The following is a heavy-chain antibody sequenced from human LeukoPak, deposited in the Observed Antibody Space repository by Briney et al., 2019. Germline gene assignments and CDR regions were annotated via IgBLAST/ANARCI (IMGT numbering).Heavy chain of an antibody. CDR3: ARDLGWLQSDY. Sequence: GGSLGLSCEASGFSFSRYWMSWVRQAPGKGLEWVATIKKDGSEQYYVDSMKGRLTISRDNAKNSVYLQIHNLRAEDTAVYYCARDLGWLQSDYWGQGTLVTVSS. D-gene: IGHD5-24*01. CDR1: GFSFSRYW. V-gene: IGHV3-7*01. CDR2: IKKDGSEQ. J-gene: IGHJ4*02.